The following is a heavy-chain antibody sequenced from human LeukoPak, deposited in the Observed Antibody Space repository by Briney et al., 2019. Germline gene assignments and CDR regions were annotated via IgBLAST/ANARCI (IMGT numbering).Heavy chain of an antibody. V-gene: IGHV3-23*01. CDR3: AKVSSGWGTFDY. J-gene: IGHJ4*02. Sequence: SGGSLRLSCAASGFTFSSYAMSWVRQAPGKGLEWVSAISGSGGSTYYADSVKGRFTISRDNSKNTLYLQMNSLRAEDTAVYYCAKVSSGWGTFDYWGQGTLVTVSS. CDR1: GFTFSSYA. CDR2: ISGSGGST. D-gene: IGHD6-19*01.